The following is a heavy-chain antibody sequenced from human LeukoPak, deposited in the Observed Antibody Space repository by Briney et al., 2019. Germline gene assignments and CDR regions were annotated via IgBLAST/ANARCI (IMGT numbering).Heavy chain of an antibody. CDR1: GFTFSDYY. J-gene: IGHJ4*02. CDR3: AREDLSGSPLTSYFHF. V-gene: IGHV3-11*01. D-gene: IGHD3-9*01. Sequence: GGSLRLSCAASGFTFSDYYMNWIRQAPGKGLEWVSSISRSGSTIYYADSVKGRFTISRDNAKNSLYLQMNSLRAEDTAVYFCAREDLSGSPLTSYFHFWGQGTLVTVSS. CDR2: ISRSGSTI.